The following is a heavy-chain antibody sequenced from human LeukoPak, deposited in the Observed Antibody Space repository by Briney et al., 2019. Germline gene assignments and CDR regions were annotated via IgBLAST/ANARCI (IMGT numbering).Heavy chain of an antibody. J-gene: IGHJ5*02. D-gene: IGHD5-12*01. CDR3: VRENIVATRWFDP. V-gene: IGHV1-2*02. Sequence: ASVNVSCKASGYTFTDYFLHWVRQAPGQGLEWMGWVNSNTGATQYAQKFQGRVTMTRDTSITTSYMDLSRLTSDDTAVYFCVRENIVATRWFDPWGQGTLVTVSS. CDR2: VNSNTGAT. CDR1: GYTFTDYF.